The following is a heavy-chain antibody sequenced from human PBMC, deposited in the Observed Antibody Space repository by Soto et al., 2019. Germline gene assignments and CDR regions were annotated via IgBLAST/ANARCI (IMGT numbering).Heavy chain of an antibody. CDR3: ARGFEWLRNY. CDR1: GYTFTTYD. J-gene: IGHJ4*02. V-gene: IGHV1-8*01. Sequence: QVQLVQSGAEVKKPGASVKVSCKATGYTFTTYDINWVRQATGQGLEWMGWMNPNSGDTGYAQKFQGRVTMARDTSISTAYMQLRTLTPEDTAVYYCARGFEWLRNYWGQGTLVTVSS. CDR2: MNPNSGDT. D-gene: IGHD5-12*01.